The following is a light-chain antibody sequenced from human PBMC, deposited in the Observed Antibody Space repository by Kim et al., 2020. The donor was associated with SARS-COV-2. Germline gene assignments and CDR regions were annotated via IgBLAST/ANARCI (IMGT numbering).Light chain of an antibody. Sequence: DIQLTQSPSSLSASVGDRVTITCRASQDISSYLAWYQQKPGKAPKLLIYATSTLHTGVPARFSGSGSGTDFTLTISSLQPEDFATYPCQQNKSFPYTFGQGTKLEI. CDR2: ATS. J-gene: IGKJ2*01. CDR1: QDISSY. V-gene: IGKV1-9*01. CDR3: QQNKSFPYT.